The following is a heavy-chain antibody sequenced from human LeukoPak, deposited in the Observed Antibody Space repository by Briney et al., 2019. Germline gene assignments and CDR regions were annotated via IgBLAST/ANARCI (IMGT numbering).Heavy chain of an antibody. V-gene: IGHV3-66*02. D-gene: IGHD5-12*01. CDR3: AKGGGYEAQYYYYYLDV. J-gene: IGHJ6*03. CDR2: IYSGGST. CDR1: GFTFSSYW. Sequence: GGSLRLSCAASGFTFSSYWMSWVRQAPGKGLEWVSVIYSGGSTYYADSVKGRFTISRDNSKNTLYLQMKSLRAEDTAVYYCAKGGGYEAQYYYYYLDVWGKGTTVTISS.